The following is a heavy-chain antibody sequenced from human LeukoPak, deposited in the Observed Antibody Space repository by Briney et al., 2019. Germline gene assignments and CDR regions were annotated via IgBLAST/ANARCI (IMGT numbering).Heavy chain of an antibody. Sequence: GGSLRLSCAASGFIFSSYGMHWVRQAPGKGLEWVAFIRYDGSKKYSADSVKGRFTISRDNSKNTLYLQMNSLRAEDTAVYYCAKDYNRAYYYGSGFDYWGQGTLVTVSS. J-gene: IGHJ4*02. CDR3: AKDYNRAYYYGSGFDY. CDR1: GFIFSSYG. D-gene: IGHD3-10*01. CDR2: IRYDGSKK. V-gene: IGHV3-30*02.